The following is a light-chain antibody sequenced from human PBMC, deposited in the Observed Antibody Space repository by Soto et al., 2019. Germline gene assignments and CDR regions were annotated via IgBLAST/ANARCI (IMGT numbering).Light chain of an antibody. J-gene: IGKJ4*01. CDR3: QQYSSSPLT. CDR1: QSVSSSY. V-gene: IGKV3-20*01. CDR2: GAS. Sequence: IVLTQSPGTLSLSPGERATLSCRASQSVSSSYLAWYQQKPGQAPRLLIYGASSRATGIPDRFSGSGSGTDFTLTISRLEPEDFAVYHCQQYSSSPLTFGGGTKVDI.